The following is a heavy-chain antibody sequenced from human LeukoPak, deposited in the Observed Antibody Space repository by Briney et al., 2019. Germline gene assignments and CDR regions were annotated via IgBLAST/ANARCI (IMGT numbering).Heavy chain of an antibody. CDR1: GFTLFTYW. D-gene: IGHD1-1*01. V-gene: IGHV3-7*01. Sequence: GGALRLSFGASGFTLFTYWKSWRRRAPGGGVEGVGYIRQDGSDKYYVNSVKGRFTISRDNARNLLYLQMGSLRVEDTAVYYCARMGASNWNRELNWFDPWGQGTLVTVSS. CDR3: ARMGASNWNRELNWFDP. CDR2: IRQDGSDK. J-gene: IGHJ5*02.